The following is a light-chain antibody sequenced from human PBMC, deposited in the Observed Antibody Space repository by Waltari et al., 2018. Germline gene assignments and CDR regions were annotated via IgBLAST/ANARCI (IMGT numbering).Light chain of an antibody. J-gene: IGLJ2*01. V-gene: IGLV3-19*01. CDR3: PSRDASGVAGS. CDR1: SLRSYY. Sequence: SSELTQDPAVSVAMGQTVRSTCQGDSLRSYYASWYQQRPGQAPILVIYDKNNRPSGVPDRFSGSNSHNTGSLTITGAQAEDEASYYCPSRDASGVAGSFGGGTKLTVL. CDR2: DKN.